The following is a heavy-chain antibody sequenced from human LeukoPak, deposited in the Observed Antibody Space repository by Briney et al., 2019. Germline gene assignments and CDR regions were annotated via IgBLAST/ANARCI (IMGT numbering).Heavy chain of an antibody. V-gene: IGHV4-59*01. CDR2: IYYSGST. Sequence: SETLSLTCTVSGGSISSNYWSWIRQPPGKGLEWIGYIYYSGSTNYNPSLKSRVTISVDTSKNQFSLKLSSVTAADTAVYYCARVVYYGSGSSISYYFDYWGQGTLVTVSS. D-gene: IGHD3-10*01. CDR3: ARVVYYGSGSSISYYFDY. J-gene: IGHJ4*02. CDR1: GGSISSNY.